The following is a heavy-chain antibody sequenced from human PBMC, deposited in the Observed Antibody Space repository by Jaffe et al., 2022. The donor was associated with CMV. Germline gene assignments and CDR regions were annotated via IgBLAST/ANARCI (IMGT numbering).Heavy chain of an antibody. V-gene: IGHV1-69*01. J-gene: IGHJ1*01. CDR1: GGTFSSYA. Sequence: QVQLVQSGAEVKKPGSSVKVSCKASGGTFSSYAISWVRQAPGQGLEWMGGIIPIFGTANYAQKFQGRVTITADESTSTAYMELSSLRSEDTAVYYCARTNAPYCGGDCYRPFQHWGQGTLVTVSS. CDR2: IIPIFGTA. D-gene: IGHD2-21*02. CDR3: ARTNAPYCGGDCYRPFQH.